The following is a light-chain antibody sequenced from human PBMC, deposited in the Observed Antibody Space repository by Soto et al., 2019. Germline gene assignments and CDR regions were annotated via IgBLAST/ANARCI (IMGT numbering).Light chain of an antibody. V-gene: IGKV1-5*03. Sequence: DIQMTQSPSTLSASVGDRVTITCRASQSISSWLAWYQQKPGKAPKLLIYKASSLESGVPSRFSGSGSGTEFTLTISCLQPDDFATYYCQQYNSYPWTFVQGTKVEIK. CDR2: KAS. CDR3: QQYNSYPWT. CDR1: QSISSW. J-gene: IGKJ1*01.